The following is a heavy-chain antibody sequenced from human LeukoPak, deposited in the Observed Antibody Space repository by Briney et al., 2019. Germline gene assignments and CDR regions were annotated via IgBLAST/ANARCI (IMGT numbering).Heavy chain of an antibody. J-gene: IGHJ6*04. V-gene: IGHV5-10-1*01. CDR2: IDPSDSYT. Sequence: GKSLKISCKGSGYSFTSYWISWVRQMPGKGMQWMGRIDPSDSYTNYSPSFQGHVTISADKSISTAYLQWSSLKASDTAMYSCARRRLRYGDMDVWGKGTTVTVSS. CDR1: GYSFTSYW. D-gene: IGHD5-12*01. CDR3: ARRRLRYGDMDV.